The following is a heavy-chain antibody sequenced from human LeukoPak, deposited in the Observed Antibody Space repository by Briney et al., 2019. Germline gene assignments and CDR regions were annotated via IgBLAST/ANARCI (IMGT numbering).Heavy chain of an antibody. J-gene: IGHJ6*03. D-gene: IGHD5-12*01. CDR1: GGTFSSYA. Sequence: SVKVSCKASGGTFSSYAISWVRQAPGQGLEWMGGIIPIFGTANYAQKFQGRVTITADKSTSTAYMELSSLRSEDTAVYYCARDRVVDIVATRLSSRKEDYYYYMDVWGKGTTVTVSS. CDR2: IIPIFGTA. CDR3: ARDRVVDIVATRLSSRKEDYYYYMDV. V-gene: IGHV1-69*06.